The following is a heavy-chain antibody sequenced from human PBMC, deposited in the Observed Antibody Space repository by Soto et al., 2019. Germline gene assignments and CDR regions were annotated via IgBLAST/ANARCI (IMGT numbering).Heavy chain of an antibody. CDR1: GGSVGGYY. CDR3: ARAEVTAGVS. CDR2: INHSASS. Sequence: QVQLQQWGAGLLKPSETLSLTCAVYGGSVGGYYWCWVRQPPGKGLAWIGEINHSASSTYAPSLMSRATMSVDTSRDQFSLRRNCAAAADTAVYYGARAEVTAGVSWGQGTQVTVSS. D-gene: IGHD2-21*02. V-gene: IGHV4-34*02. J-gene: IGHJ5*02.